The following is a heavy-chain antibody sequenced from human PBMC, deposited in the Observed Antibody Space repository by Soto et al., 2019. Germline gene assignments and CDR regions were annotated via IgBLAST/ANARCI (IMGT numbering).Heavy chain of an antibody. D-gene: IGHD4-17*01. V-gene: IGHV3-23*01. CDR2: ISHDATRT. CDR1: GFTFNSFD. CDR3: AKDLDYGDFLGYYFDY. J-gene: IGHJ4*02. Sequence: GGSLRLSYAASGFTFNSFDMAWVRQAPGKGLEWVSGISHDATRTYYADSAEGRFTISRDNSDNILSLQLNSLRAEDTAVYYCAKDLDYGDFLGYYFDYWGQGTLVTVSS.